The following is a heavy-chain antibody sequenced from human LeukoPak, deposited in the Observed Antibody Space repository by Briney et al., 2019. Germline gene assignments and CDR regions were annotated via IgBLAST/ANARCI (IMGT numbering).Heavy chain of an antibody. CDR1: GFTFSDYY. CDR3: ARDMRNSSRVLTPFDY. D-gene: IGHD3-22*01. V-gene: IGHV3-11*01. Sequence: PGGSLRLSCAPSGFTFSDYYMSWIRQALGEGRECVSYISSSGSTIYYAAFVKGRFAVSRDNAKNSLNLQINRLRAENTAAYQCARDMRNSSRVLTPFDYWGQGTLVTVSS. CDR2: ISSSGSTI. J-gene: IGHJ4*02.